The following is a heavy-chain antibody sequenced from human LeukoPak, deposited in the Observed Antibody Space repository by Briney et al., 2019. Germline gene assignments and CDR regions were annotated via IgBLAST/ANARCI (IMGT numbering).Heavy chain of an antibody. V-gene: IGHV4-59*01. D-gene: IGHD2-2*02. CDR1: GGSISSYY. Sequence: SETLSLTCSVSGGSISSYYWSWIRQPPGKGLEWIGYIYYSGSTNYNPSLNSRVTISVDTSKNQFSLKLSSVTAADTAVYYCARNDPRGYCSSTSCYRIFDPWGQGTLVTVSS. CDR2: IYYSGST. J-gene: IGHJ5*02. CDR3: ARNDPRGYCSSTSCYRIFDP.